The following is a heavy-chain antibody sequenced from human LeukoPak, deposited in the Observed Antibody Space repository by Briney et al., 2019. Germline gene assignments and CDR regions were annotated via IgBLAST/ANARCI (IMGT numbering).Heavy chain of an antibody. D-gene: IGHD5-18*01. CDR3: ARGGYSYGRGWFDP. CDR2: INHSGST. CDR1: GGSFSGYY. Sequence: SETLSLTCAGYGGSFSGYYWSWIRQPPGKGLEWIGEINHSGSTNYNPSLKSRVTISVDTSKNQFSLKLSSVTAADTAVFYCARGGYSYGRGWFDPWGQGTLVTVSS. V-gene: IGHV4-34*01. J-gene: IGHJ5*02.